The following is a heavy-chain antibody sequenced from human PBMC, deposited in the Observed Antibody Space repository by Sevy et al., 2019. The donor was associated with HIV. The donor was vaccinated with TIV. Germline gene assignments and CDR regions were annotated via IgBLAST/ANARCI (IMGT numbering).Heavy chain of an antibody. CDR2: ISAYNGNT. V-gene: IGHV1-18*04. CDR1: GYTFTSYG. J-gene: IGHJ6*02. Sequence: ASVKVSCKAYGYTFTSYGISWVRQAPGQGLEWMGWISAYNGNTNYAQKLQGRVTMTTDTSTSTAYMELRSLRSDDTAVYYCARDWGDGYNRRYYYYYYGMDVWGQGTTVTVSS. D-gene: IGHD5-12*01. CDR3: ARDWGDGYNRRYYYYYYGMDV.